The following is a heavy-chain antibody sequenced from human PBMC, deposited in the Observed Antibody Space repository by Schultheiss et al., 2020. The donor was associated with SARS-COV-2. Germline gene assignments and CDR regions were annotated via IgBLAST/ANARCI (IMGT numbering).Heavy chain of an antibody. CDR1: GYTFTNYY. V-gene: IGHV1-2*04. Sequence: ASVKVSCKASGYTFTNYYLHWVRQAPGQGLEWMGWINPKSGGTKYAQKLQGWVTMTRDTSISTAYMELSRLRSDDTAVYYCARGRILPRLRFLEWSYHDAFDIWGQGTMVTVSS. CDR3: ARGRILPRLRFLEWSYHDAFDI. D-gene: IGHD3-3*01. J-gene: IGHJ3*02. CDR2: INPKSGGT.